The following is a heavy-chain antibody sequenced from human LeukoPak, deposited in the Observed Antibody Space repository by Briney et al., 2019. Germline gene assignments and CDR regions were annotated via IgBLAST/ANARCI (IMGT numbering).Heavy chain of an antibody. D-gene: IGHD2-2*01. V-gene: IGHV3-23*01. CDR1: GFTFSSYA. CDR2: ISGSGGST. Sequence: PGGSLRLSCAASGFTFSSYAMSWVRQAPGKGLEWVSAISGSGGSTYYADSVKGRFTISRDNAKNSLYLQMNSLRAEDTAVYYCAREYCSSTSCTYYYYYMDVWGKGTTVTVSS. J-gene: IGHJ6*03. CDR3: AREYCSSTSCTYYYYYMDV.